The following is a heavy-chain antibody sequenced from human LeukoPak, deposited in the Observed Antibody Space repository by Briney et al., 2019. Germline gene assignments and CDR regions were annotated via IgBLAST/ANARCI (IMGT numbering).Heavy chain of an antibody. Sequence: PGGSLRLSCAASGFTFSSYWMHWVRQAPGKGLVWVSRINSDGSSTAYADSVKGRFTISRDNAENTLYLQMNSLRVEDTAVYYCARPYSSAWANALDIWGQGTMVTVSS. V-gene: IGHV3-74*01. CDR2: INSDGSST. CDR3: ARPYSSAWANALDI. D-gene: IGHD6-19*01. J-gene: IGHJ3*02. CDR1: GFTFSSYW.